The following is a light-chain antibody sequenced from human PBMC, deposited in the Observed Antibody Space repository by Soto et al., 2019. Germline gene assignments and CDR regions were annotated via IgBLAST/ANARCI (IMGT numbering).Light chain of an antibody. CDR1: QNINSW. CDR2: KAS. CDR3: QQYNTYPWT. Sequence: DIQMTQSPSTLSASVGDRVTITCRASQNINSWLVWYQQKPGKAPKVLIYKASTLESGVPSRFTGSGSGTEFTLTISSLQPDDVATYYCQQYNTYPWTFGPGTNLEVK. V-gene: IGKV1-5*03. J-gene: IGKJ1*01.